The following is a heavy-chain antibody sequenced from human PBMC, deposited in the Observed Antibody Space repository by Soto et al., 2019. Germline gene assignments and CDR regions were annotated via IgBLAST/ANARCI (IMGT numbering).Heavy chain of an antibody. D-gene: IGHD3-10*01. CDR3: AIRSTSGSYLREFDP. CDR2: IYYSGST. Sequence: SETLSLTCTVSGGSISSSSYYWGWIRQPPGKGLEWIGSIYYSGSTYYNPSLKSRVTISVDTSKNQFSLKLSSVTAADTAVYYCAIRSTSGSYLREFDPWGQGTLVTVSS. J-gene: IGHJ5*02. CDR1: GGSISSSSYY. V-gene: IGHV4-39*01.